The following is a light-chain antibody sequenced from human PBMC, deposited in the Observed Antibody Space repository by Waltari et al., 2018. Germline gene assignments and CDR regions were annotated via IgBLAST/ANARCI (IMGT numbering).Light chain of an antibody. Sequence: SYELTQPPSVSVSPGQTARITCSGHELPRKYAYWFQQKSGQAPRLVIYEDTKRPSGVPARVSGSSSGRVATLTCTGAQLDDEADYYCYSSDTTGLRVFGGGTTVVVL. CDR2: EDT. J-gene: IGLJ1*01. V-gene: IGLV3-10*01. CDR3: YSSDTTGLRV. CDR1: ELPRKY.